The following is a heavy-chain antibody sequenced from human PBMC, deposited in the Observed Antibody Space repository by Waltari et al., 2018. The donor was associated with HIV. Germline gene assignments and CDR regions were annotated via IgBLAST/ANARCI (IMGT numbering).Heavy chain of an antibody. Sequence: QVELQASGPGLVTPSKTLSLTCVLSGNTFSKDYYWGWGRQPPGQGLGWIATVFHSGTADYNPALRSRVSISMDTSNDMLSLQVRSVTAADTAVYYCVRLVKETSGGYSSYFFDHWGQGTLVTVSS. D-gene: IGHD2-15*01. CDR1: GNTFSKDYY. J-gene: IGHJ4*02. CDR3: VRLVKETSGGYSSYFFDH. V-gene: IGHV4-38-2*01. CDR2: VFHSGTA.